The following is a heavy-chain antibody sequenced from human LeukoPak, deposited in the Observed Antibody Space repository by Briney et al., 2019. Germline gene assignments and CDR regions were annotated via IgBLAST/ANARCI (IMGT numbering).Heavy chain of an antibody. Sequence: GASVKVSCKASGYTFTGYYMHWVRQAPGQGLEWMGWINPNSGGTNYAQKFQGRVTMTRDTSISTAYMELSRLRSDDTAVYYCARSAQSTVTRKSFGGYYYMDVWGKGTTVTISS. J-gene: IGHJ6*03. D-gene: IGHD4-17*01. CDR2: INPNSGGT. CDR1: GYTFTGYY. V-gene: IGHV1-2*02. CDR3: ARSAQSTVTRKSFGGYYYMDV.